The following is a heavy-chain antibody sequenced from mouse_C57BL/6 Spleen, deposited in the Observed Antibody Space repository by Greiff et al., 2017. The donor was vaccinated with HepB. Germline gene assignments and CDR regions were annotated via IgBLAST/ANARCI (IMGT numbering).Heavy chain of an antibody. D-gene: IGHD1-1*01. V-gene: IGHV1-81*01. CDR2: IYPRSGNT. Sequence: QVQLKESGAELARPGASVKLSCKASGYTFTSYGISWVKQRTGQGLEWIGEIYPRSGNTYYNEKFKGKATLTADKSSSTAYMELRSLTSEDSAVYFCARPPTVVDPYYFDYWGQGTTLTVSS. CDR1: GYTFTSYG. J-gene: IGHJ2*01. CDR3: ARPPTVVDPYYFDY.